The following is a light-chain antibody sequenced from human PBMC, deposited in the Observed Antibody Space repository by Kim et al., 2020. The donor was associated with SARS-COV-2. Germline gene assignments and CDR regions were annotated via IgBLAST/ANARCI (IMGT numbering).Light chain of an antibody. Sequence: VTIACTGSSSNIGAGYDVHWYQQLPGTAPKLLIYGNRNRPSGGPDRFSGSKSGTSASLAITGLQAENEADYYCQSYDSSLSGYYVFGTGTKVTVL. CDR2: GNR. V-gene: IGLV1-40*01. J-gene: IGLJ1*01. CDR1: SSNIGAGYD. CDR3: QSYDSSLSGYYV.